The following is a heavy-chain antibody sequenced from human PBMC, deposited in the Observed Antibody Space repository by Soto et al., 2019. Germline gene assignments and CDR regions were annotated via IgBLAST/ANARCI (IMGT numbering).Heavy chain of an antibody. V-gene: IGHV1-18*01. CDR1: GYTFTNYA. CDR3: ARGGPAFAISGGSIDV. J-gene: IGHJ6*02. Sequence: VQLLQSGGEVRKPGASVKVSCKTSGYTFTNYAINWVRQAPGQGLQWMGWISAYSGDTKYAQRFQDRLTVTADPYMTTAYMELKSLRSDDTAVYYCARGGPAFAISGGSIDVWGQGTMVTVSS. CDR2: ISAYSGDT. D-gene: IGHD3-3*01.